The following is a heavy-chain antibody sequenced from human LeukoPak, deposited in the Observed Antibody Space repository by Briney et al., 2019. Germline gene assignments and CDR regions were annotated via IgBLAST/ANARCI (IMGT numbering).Heavy chain of an antibody. D-gene: IGHD3-22*01. CDR2: INAGNGNT. Sequence: GASVKVSSKASGYTFTSYAMHWVRQAPGQRLEWMGWINAGNGNTKYSQKFQGRVTITRDTSASTAYMELSSLRSEDTAVYYCARDRYDSSGVNWFDPWGQGTLVTVSS. J-gene: IGHJ5*02. V-gene: IGHV1-3*01. CDR1: GYTFTSYA. CDR3: ARDRYDSSGVNWFDP.